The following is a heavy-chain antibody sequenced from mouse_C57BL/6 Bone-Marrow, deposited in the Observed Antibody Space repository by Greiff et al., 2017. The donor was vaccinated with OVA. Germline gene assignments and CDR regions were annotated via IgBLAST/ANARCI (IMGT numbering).Heavy chain of an antibody. Sequence: QVQLQQPGAELVKPGASVKLSCKASGYTFTSYWMQWVKQRPGQGLEWIGEIDPSDSYTNYNQKFKGKATLTVDTSSSTAYMQLSSLTSEDSAVYYCARLAYYGYLFAYWGKGTLVTVSA. CDR1: GYTFTSYW. CDR2: IDPSDSYT. V-gene: IGHV1-50*01. D-gene: IGHD2-3*01. J-gene: IGHJ3*01. CDR3: ARLAYYGYLFAY.